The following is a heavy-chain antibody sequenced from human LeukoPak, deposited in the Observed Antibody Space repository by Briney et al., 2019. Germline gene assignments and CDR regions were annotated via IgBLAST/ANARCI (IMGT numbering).Heavy chain of an antibody. CDR2: IYPGDSDT. CDR3: ARSLFRGADLNWLDP. D-gene: IGHD4-17*01. J-gene: IGHJ5*02. V-gene: IGHV5-51*01. Sequence: GESLKISCKGSGYSFTSYWIGWVRQMPGKGLEWTGIIYPGDSDTRYSPSFQGQVTISADKSISTAYLQWSSLKASDTAMYYCARSLFRGADLNWLDPWGQGTLVTVSS. CDR1: GYSFTSYW.